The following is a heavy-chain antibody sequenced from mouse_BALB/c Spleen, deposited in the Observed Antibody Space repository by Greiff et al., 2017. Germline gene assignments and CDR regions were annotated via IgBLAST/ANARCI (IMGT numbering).Heavy chain of an antibody. J-gene: IGHJ4*01. Sequence: QVQLQQSGPSLVQPSQSLSITCTVSGFSLTSYGVHWVRQSPGKGLEWLGVIWRGGSTDYNAAFMSRLSITKDNSKSQVFFKMNSLQADDTAIYYCAKGGYDVGYYAMDYWGQGTSVTVSS. CDR2: IWRGGST. CDR1: GFSLTSYG. CDR3: AKGGYDVGYYAMDY. V-gene: IGHV2-5-1*01. D-gene: IGHD2-14*01.